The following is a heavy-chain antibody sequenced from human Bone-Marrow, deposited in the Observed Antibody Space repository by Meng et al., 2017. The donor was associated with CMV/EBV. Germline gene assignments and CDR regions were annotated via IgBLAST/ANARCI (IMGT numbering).Heavy chain of an antibody. J-gene: IGHJ1*01. D-gene: IGHD4-11*01. Sequence: ASVKVSCKASGYTFTRYYMHWVRQVPGQGLEWMGMINPSGGSTSYAQKFQGRVAMTRDTSTSTVFMDLSSLRSEDTAIYYCARVYYSPEYFQHWGQGTLVTGSS. V-gene: IGHV1-46*01. CDR3: ARVYYSPEYFQH. CDR1: GYTFTRYY. CDR2: INPSGGST.